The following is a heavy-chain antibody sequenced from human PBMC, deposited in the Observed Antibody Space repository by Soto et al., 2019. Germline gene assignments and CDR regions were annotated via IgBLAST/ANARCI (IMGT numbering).Heavy chain of an antibody. J-gene: IGHJ4*02. V-gene: IGHV1-2*02. D-gene: IGHD6-13*01. CDR3: ARTSMLVERFDF. CDR2: MTPNSGGT. Sequence: ASVKVSCTASGYSFVAYYIHWVRQAPGQGLEWMGWMTPNSGGTGYAQKFQGRATMTRDTSISTAYMELNSLSSDDTAVYYCARTSMLVERFDFWGQGTQVTVSS. CDR1: GYSFVAYY.